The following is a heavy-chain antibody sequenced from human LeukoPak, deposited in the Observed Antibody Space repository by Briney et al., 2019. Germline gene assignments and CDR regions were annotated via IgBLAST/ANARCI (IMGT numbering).Heavy chain of an antibody. V-gene: IGHV3-23*01. Sequence: GGSLRLSCAASGFSFSSYAMSWVRQAPGKGLEWVSGISGSGGTTHYADSVKGRFTISRDNSKNSLYLQMNSLRAEDTAVYYCARDGPYSDSWSGPFAFDMWGQGTMVTVSS. J-gene: IGHJ3*02. CDR1: GFSFSSYA. D-gene: IGHD3-3*01. CDR3: ARDGPYSDSWSGPFAFDM. CDR2: ISGSGGTT.